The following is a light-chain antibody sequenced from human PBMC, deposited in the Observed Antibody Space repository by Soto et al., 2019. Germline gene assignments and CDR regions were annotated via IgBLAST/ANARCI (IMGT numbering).Light chain of an antibody. J-gene: IGLJ1*01. CDR2: EVS. CDR3: SSLTTRFTYV. Sequence: QSALTQPASVSGSPGQSVAISCGGTSSDVGAYNYVSWYQQHPGKAPKLLLYEVSNRPSGVSDRFFGSKSGNTASLTISGLQAEDEADYYCSSLTTRFTYVFGTGTKVIVL. V-gene: IGLV2-14*01. CDR1: SSDVGAYNY.